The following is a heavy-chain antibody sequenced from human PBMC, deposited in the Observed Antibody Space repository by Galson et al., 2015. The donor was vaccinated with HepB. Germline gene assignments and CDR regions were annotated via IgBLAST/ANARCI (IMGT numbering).Heavy chain of an antibody. CDR3: ARQWRIAAASKGINPYYFDY. CDR1: GYSFTSYW. CDR2: IDPSDSYT. D-gene: IGHD6-13*01. J-gene: IGHJ4*02. Sequence: QSGAEVKKPGESLRISCKGSGYSFTSYWISWVRQMPGKGLEWMGRIDPSDSYTNYSPSFQGHVTISADKSISTAYLQWSSLKASDTAVYYCARQWRIAAASKGINPYYFDYWGQGTLVIVSS. V-gene: IGHV5-10-1*01.